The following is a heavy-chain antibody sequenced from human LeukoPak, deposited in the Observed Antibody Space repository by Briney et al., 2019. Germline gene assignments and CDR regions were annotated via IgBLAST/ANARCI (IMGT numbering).Heavy chain of an antibody. V-gene: IGHV3-74*01. CDR3: ARDKWDYYGSGNNWFDP. CDR2: INSDGSST. Sequence: GGSLRLSSAASGFTFSSYWMHWVRQAPGKGLVWVSRINSDGSSTIYADSVNGRFTITRDNAKNTLYLQMNSLRAEDTAVYYCARDKWDYYGSGNNWFDPWGQGTLVTVSS. D-gene: IGHD3-10*01. CDR1: GFTFSSYW. J-gene: IGHJ5*02.